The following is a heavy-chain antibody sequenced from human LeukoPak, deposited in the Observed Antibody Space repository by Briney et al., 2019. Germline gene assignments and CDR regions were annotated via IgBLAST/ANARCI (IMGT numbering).Heavy chain of an antibody. J-gene: IGHJ4*02. CDR1: GDSISYFY. Sequence: SETLSLTCSVSGDSISYFYWSWIRQAAGKGLEWIGEINHSGSTNYNPSLKSRLTISVDTSKNQFSLNLSSVTAADTAVYYCAREDWTILGQFDYWGQGTLVTVSS. D-gene: IGHD3-3*01. V-gene: IGHV4-59*12. CDR3: AREDWTILGQFDY. CDR2: INHSGST.